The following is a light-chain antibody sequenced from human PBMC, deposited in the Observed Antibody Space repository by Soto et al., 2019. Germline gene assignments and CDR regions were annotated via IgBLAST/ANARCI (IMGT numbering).Light chain of an antibody. CDR3: QRYGLSPPFS. V-gene: IGKV3-20*01. CDR2: ATS. CDR1: QSLNRNY. J-gene: IGKJ3*01. Sequence: EIVLTQSPGTLSLSPGERASLSCGASQSLNRNYVAWYQQKVGQAPRLLIYATSGKATGIPDRFRGSGSGTEFNLTIARLEPEDFAVYCCQRYGLSPPFSFGPGTKVEIK.